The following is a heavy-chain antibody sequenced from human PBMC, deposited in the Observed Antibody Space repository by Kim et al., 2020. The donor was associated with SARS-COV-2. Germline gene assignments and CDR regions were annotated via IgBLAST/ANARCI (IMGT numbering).Heavy chain of an antibody. V-gene: IGHV3-9*01. D-gene: IGHD3-10*01. CDR2: ISWNSGSI. J-gene: IGHJ4*02. Sequence: GGSLRLSCAASGFTFGDYAMHWVRQAPGKGLEWVSGISWNSGSIGYADSVKGRFTISRDNAKNSLYLQMNSLRAEDTALYYWAKGGYGSGSYYNLMVDYWGQGTLVTVSS. CDR3: AKGGYGSGSYYNLMVDY. CDR1: GFTFGDYA.